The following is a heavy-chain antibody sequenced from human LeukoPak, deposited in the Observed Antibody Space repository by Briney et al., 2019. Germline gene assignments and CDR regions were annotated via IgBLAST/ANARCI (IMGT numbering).Heavy chain of an antibody. D-gene: IGHD5-18*01. CDR2: ISSGGDTI. CDR1: GFTISDYY. J-gene: IGHJ4*02. CDR3: ARRGYSSKYFDY. V-gene: IGHV3-11*01. Sequence: GGSLRLSCAASGFTISDYYMSWVRQAPGKGLEWVSYISSGGDTIYYTDSVKGRFTISRDNAKNSLYLQMNSLRAEDTAVYYCARRGYSSKYFDYWGQGTLVTVSS.